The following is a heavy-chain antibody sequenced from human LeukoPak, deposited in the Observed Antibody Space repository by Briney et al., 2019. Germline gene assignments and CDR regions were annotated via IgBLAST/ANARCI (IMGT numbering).Heavy chain of an antibody. J-gene: IGHJ6*02. CDR1: GGSISSYY. V-gene: IGHV4-59*01. CDR2: IYYSGST. D-gene: IGHD5-24*01. Sequence: SETLSLTCTVSGGSISSYYWSWIRQPPGKGLEWIGYIYYSGSTNYNPSLKTRVTISVDTSKNKFSLKMSSVTAADTAVYYCARARRDGYNYRGYYYYYGMDVWGQGTTVTVSS. CDR3: ARARRDGYNYRGYYYYYGMDV.